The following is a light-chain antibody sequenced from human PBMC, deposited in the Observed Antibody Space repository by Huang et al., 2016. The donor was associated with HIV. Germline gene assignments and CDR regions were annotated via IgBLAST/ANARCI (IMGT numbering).Light chain of an antibody. Sequence: DIVMTQSPDSLAVSLGERATLTCKSSQSVLYSSNNKNYLAWYQQKPGQPPKLLIYWASTRESGVPDRFSGSGSGTYFTLTISSLQAEDVAVYYCQQYYSTPLTFGGGTKVEIK. J-gene: IGKJ4*01. CDR3: QQYYSTPLT. V-gene: IGKV4-1*01. CDR1: QSVLYSSNNKNY. CDR2: WAS.